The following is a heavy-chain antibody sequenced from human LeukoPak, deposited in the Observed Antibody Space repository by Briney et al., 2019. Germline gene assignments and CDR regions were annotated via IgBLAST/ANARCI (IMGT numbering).Heavy chain of an antibody. V-gene: IGHV1-3*01. CDR2: INAGNGNT. CDR3: ARDGADIVVVPAAPAYSDY. Sequence: ASVKVSCKASGYTFTSYAMHWVRQAPGQRLEWMGWINAGNGNTKYSQKFQGRVTITRDTSASTAYMELSSLRSEDTAVYYSARDGADIVVVPAAPAYSDYWGQGTLVTVSS. J-gene: IGHJ4*02. D-gene: IGHD2-2*01. CDR1: GYTFTSYA.